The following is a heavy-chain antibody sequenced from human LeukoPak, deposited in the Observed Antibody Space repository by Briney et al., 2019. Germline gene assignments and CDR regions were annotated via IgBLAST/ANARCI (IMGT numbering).Heavy chain of an antibody. V-gene: IGHV3-48*04. CDR2: ISSSSSTI. D-gene: IGHD5-24*01. CDR3: ARGDGYNFYY. J-gene: IGHJ4*02. Sequence: PGGSLRLSCAASGFTFSSYSMNWVRQAPGKGLEWVSYISSSSSTIYYADSVKGRFTISRDNAKNSLYLQMNSLRAEDTAVYYCARGDGYNFYYWGQGTLVTVSS. CDR1: GFTFSSYS.